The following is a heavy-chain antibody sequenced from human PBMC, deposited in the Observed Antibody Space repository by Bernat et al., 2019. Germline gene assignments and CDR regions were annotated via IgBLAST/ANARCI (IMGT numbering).Heavy chain of an antibody. D-gene: IGHD5-12*01. Sequence: QLQLQESGPGLVKPSETLSLTCSVSGGPISGGNSCWDWIRQPPGKGLEWIGSIYYGGNTYHNSSLKSRVTISVDTSKSQFSLKLSSVTAADTAVYYCARRAGGYDFLDYWGQG. CDR2: IYYGGNT. J-gene: IGHJ4*02. V-gene: IGHV4-39*01. CDR3: ARRAGGYDFLDY. CDR1: GGPISGGNSC.